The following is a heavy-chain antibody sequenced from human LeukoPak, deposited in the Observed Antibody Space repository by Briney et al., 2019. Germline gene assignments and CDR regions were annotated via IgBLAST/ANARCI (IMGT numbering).Heavy chain of an antibody. V-gene: IGHV3-11*04. CDR2: ISSSGSTI. Sequence: GGSLRLSCAASGFTFSDYYMSWIRQAPGKGLEWVSYISSSGSTIYYADSVKGRFTISRDNAKNSLYLQMNSLRAEDAAVYYCARGAGVDIVVVPAAIPVWGQGTLVTVSS. CDR3: ARGAGVDIVVVPAAIPV. CDR1: GFTFSDYY. D-gene: IGHD2-2*02. J-gene: IGHJ4*02.